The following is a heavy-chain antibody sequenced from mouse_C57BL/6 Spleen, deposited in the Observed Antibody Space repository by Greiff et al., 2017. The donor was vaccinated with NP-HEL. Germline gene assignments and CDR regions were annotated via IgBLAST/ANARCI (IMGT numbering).Heavy chain of an antibody. V-gene: IGHV1-42*01. D-gene: IGHD2-14*01. CDR2: INPSTGGT. CDR1: GYSFTGYY. CDR3: ARGYRGNYFDY. Sequence: EVQLVESGPELVKPGASVKISCKASGYSFTGYYMNWVKQSPEKSLEWIGEINPSTGGTTYNQKFKAKATLTVDKSSSTAYMQLKSLTSEDSAVYYCARGYRGNYFDYWGQGTTLTVSS. J-gene: IGHJ2*01.